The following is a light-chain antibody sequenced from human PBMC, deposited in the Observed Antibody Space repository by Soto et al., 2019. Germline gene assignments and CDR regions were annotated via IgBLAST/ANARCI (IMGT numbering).Light chain of an antibody. CDR3: QQYATSPYT. J-gene: IGKJ2*01. CDR1: QSVSSY. Sequence: EIVLTQSPATLSLSPGERATLSCRASQSVSSYLAWYQQKPGQPPRLLIYGASSRATGIPDTFRGSGSGTDFSLSIGRLEPEDFAVYYCQQYATSPYTFGQGTKVDIK. V-gene: IGKV3-20*01. CDR2: GAS.